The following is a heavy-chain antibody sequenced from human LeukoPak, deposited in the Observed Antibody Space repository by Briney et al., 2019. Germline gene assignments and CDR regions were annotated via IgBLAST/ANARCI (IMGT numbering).Heavy chain of an antibody. CDR1: GGSFSGYY. J-gene: IGHJ4*02. CDR2: INHSGST. Sequence: SETLSLTCAVYGGSFSGYYWSWIRNPPGKGLEWIGEINHSGSTNYNPSLKCRVTISVDTSKNQFSLKLRSVTAADTAVYYWARGGERSGFDYWGQGNLVTVSS. CDR3: ARGGERSGFDY. V-gene: IGHV4-34*01. D-gene: IGHD3-22*01.